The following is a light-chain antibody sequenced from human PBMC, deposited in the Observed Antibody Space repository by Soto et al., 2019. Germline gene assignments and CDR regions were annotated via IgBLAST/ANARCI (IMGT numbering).Light chain of an antibody. CDR1: SSDVGGYNY. CDR2: EVS. V-gene: IGLV2-14*01. Sequence: QSALTQPASVSGSPGQSITISCTGTSSDVGGYNYVSWYQHHPGKAPKLMIYEVSNRPSGVSNRFSGSKSGNTGSLTISGLQAEDEADYYCNSYASTTNWVFGGGTKLTVL. CDR3: NSYASTTNWV. J-gene: IGLJ3*02.